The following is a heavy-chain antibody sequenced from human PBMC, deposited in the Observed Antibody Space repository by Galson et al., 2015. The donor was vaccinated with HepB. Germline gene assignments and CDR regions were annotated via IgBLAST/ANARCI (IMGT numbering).Heavy chain of an antibody. CDR2: IYTSGST. J-gene: IGHJ3*02. D-gene: IGHD4-17*01. Sequence: TLSLTCTVSGGSISSGSYYWSWIRQPAGKGLEWIGRIYTSGSTNYNPSLKSRVTISVDTSKNQFSLKLSSVTAADTAVYYCATIYPTVTRQGGRRDAFDIWGQGTMVTVSS. CDR3: ATIYPTVTRQGGRRDAFDI. CDR1: GGSISSGSYY. V-gene: IGHV4-61*02.